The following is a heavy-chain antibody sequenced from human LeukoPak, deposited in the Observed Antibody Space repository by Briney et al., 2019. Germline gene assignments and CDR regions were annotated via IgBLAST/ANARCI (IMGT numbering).Heavy chain of an antibody. CDR2: ISYDGSNK. J-gene: IGHJ4*02. Sequence: PGGSLRLSCAASGFTFSNYGMEWVRQAPGKGLEWVAVISYDGSNKYYADSVKGRFTISRDNSKKTLYLQMNSLRAEDTAVYYCAKEQDYYDSSGLRWGQGTLVTVSS. V-gene: IGHV3-30*18. CDR1: GFTFSNYG. D-gene: IGHD3-22*01. CDR3: AKEQDYYDSSGLR.